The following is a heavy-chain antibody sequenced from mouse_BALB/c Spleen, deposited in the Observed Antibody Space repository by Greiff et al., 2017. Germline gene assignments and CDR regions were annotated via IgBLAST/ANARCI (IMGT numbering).Heavy chain of an antibody. J-gene: IGHJ2*01. CDR2: IWAGGST. Sequence: QVQLKESGPGLVAPSQSLSITCTVSGFSLTSYGVHWVRQPPGKGLEWLGVIWAGGSTNYNSALMSRLSISKDNSKSQVFLKMNSLQTDDTAMYYCARDDGSSPFFDYWGQGTTLTVSS. V-gene: IGHV2-9*02. CDR1: GFSLTSYG. D-gene: IGHD1-1*01. CDR3: ARDDGSSPFFDY.